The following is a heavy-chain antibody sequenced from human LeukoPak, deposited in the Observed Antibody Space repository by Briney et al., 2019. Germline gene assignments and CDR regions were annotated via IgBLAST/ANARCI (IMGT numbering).Heavy chain of an antibody. CDR1: GGSISSGRYY. Sequence: SETLSLTCTISGGSISSGRYYWSWIRQPAGKGLEWIGRIYTSGSTNYNPSLKSRVTISVDTSKNQFSLKLSSVTAADTAVYYCATGYSYGYRFDYWGQGTLVTVSS. CDR3: ATGYSYGYRFDY. V-gene: IGHV4-61*02. CDR2: IYTSGST. J-gene: IGHJ4*02. D-gene: IGHD5-18*01.